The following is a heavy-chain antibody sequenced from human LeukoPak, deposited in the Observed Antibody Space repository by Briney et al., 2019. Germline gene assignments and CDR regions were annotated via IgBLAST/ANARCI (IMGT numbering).Heavy chain of an antibody. Sequence: PGGSLRLSCAASGFTFDDYGMSWVRQAPGKGLEWVAGINWNGGSTGYADSVKGRFTISRDNAKNSLYLQMNSLRAEDTALYYCARAESSGYSYYFDYWGQGTLVTVSS. CDR3: ARAESSGYSYYFDY. D-gene: IGHD3-22*01. V-gene: IGHV3-20*04. CDR2: INWNGGST. J-gene: IGHJ4*02. CDR1: GFTFDDYG.